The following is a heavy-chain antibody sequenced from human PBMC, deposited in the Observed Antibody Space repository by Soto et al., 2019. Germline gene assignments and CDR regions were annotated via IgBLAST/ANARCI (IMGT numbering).Heavy chain of an antibody. CDR3: ARNAPGYSGYDSELDY. CDR1: GGTFSSYA. J-gene: IGHJ4*02. CDR2: IIPIFGTA. Sequence: GASVKVSCKASGGTFSSYAISWVRQAPGQGLEWMGGIIPIFGTANYAQKFQGRVTITADESTSTAYMELSSLRSEDTAAYYCARNAPGYSGYDSELDYWGQGTLVTVSS. D-gene: IGHD5-12*01. V-gene: IGHV1-69*13.